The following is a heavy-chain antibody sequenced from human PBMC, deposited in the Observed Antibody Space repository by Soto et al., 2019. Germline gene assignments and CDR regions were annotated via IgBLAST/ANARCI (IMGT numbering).Heavy chain of an antibody. D-gene: IGHD3-10*01. CDR1: GGSIDYYY. CDR2: ISDSGNT. CDR3: ERDSTAWFPYYGIDV. V-gene: IGHV4-59*01. J-gene: IGHJ6*02. Sequence: PSETLSLTCTVSGGSIDYYYWSWIRQPPGKGLEWLGYISDSGNTRYNPSLRSRVTISVDTSKNQFSLKLNSVTAADTAVYYCERDSTAWFPYYGIDVWGQGTKVTVYS.